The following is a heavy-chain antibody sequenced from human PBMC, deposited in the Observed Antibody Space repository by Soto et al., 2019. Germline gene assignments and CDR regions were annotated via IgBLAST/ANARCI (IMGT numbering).Heavy chain of an antibody. V-gene: IGHV3-30-3*01. D-gene: IGHD6-13*01. CDR3: ARAAGYSSSSASLDY. J-gene: IGHJ4*02. CDR1: GFTFSSYA. Sequence: QVQLVESGGGVVQPGRSLRLSCAASGFTFSSYAMHWVRQAPGKGLEWVAVISYDGSNKYYADSVKGRFTISRDNSKNTLYLQMNSLRAEDMAVYYCARAAGYSSSSASLDYWGQGTLVTVSS. CDR2: ISYDGSNK.